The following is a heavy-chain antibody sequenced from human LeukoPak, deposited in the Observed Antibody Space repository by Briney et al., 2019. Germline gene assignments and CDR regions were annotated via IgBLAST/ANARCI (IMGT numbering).Heavy chain of an antibody. CDR1: GYTFTSYD. D-gene: IGHD3-22*01. CDR3: ARGRYDSSGYCFDY. V-gene: IGHV1-8*01. J-gene: IGHJ4*02. CDR2: MNSNSGNT. Sequence: ASVKVSCKASGYTFTSYDINWVRQATGQGLEWMGWMNSNSGNTGYAQKFQGRVTMTRNTSISTAYMELSSLRSEDTAVYYCARGRYDSSGYCFDYWGQGTLVTVSS.